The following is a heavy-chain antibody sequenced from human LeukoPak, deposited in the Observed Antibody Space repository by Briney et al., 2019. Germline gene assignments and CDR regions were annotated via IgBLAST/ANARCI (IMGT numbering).Heavy chain of an antibody. CDR1: GGSISSSSYY. D-gene: IGHD6-13*01. Sequence: PSETLSLTCTVSGGSISSSSYYWGWIRQPPGKGLEWIGSIYYSGSTYYNPSLKSRVTISVDTSKNQFSLKLSSVTAADTAVYYCARTRIAAAGGDYYMDVWGKGTTVTISS. CDR3: ARTRIAAAGGDYYMDV. V-gene: IGHV4-39*01. CDR2: IYYSGST. J-gene: IGHJ6*03.